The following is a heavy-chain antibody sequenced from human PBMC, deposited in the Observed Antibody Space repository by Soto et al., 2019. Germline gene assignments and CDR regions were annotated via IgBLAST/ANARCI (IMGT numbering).Heavy chain of an antibody. Sequence: SVKVSCKASGGTFSSYAISWVRQAPGQGLEWMGGIIPIFGTANYAQKFQGRATMTTDTSTSTAYMEVRSLRFDDTAVYYCARGGTPIDSGGQGTLVTVSS. D-gene: IGHD2-15*01. CDR3: ARGGTPIDS. V-gene: IGHV1-69*05. CDR2: IIPIFGTA. CDR1: GGTFSSYA. J-gene: IGHJ4*02.